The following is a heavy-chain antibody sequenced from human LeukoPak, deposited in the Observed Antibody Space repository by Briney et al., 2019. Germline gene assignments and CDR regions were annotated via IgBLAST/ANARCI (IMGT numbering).Heavy chain of an antibody. CDR2: ISHDGSDI. CDR1: GFTFRSHG. J-gene: IGHJ4*02. D-gene: IGHD1-14*01. CDR3: ARMGNPFRGNRAPDH. V-gene: IGHV3-30*03. Sequence: SGGSLRLSCAASGFTFRSHGMQWVRQGPGKGLEGVATISHDGSDIFYVESGKGRFTISRDNSKTTVYLQMTALRTDDTGCYYWARMGNPFRGNRAPDHWGQGTRVIVSS.